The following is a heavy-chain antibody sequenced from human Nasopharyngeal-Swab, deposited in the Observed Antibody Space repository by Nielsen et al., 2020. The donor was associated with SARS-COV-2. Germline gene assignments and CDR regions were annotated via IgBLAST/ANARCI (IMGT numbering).Heavy chain of an antibody. Sequence: SLKISCAASGFTFDDYAMHWVRQAPGKGLEWVSGISWNSVSIGYAESVQGRFTISRDNAKNSLYLQMNSLRAEDTALYYCAKARRTDTYGYECFDSWGQGTLVTVSS. CDR3: AKARRTDTYGYECFDS. V-gene: IGHV3-9*01. D-gene: IGHD5-18*01. CDR2: ISWNSVSI. J-gene: IGHJ4*02. CDR1: GFTFDDYA.